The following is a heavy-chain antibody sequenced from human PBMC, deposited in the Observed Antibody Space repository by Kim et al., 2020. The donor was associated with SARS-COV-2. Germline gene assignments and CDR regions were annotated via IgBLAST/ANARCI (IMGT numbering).Heavy chain of an antibody. Sequence: PSVKVSCKASGLTFGSSSVQWVRQARGQRLEWIGWILVGNGNTNYAQRLQDRITITRDMSTSTVYLELNSLTSEDTAVYYCAAEAPHRWNYNFDFWGQGTLVTVSS. D-gene: IGHD1-7*01. CDR2: ILVGNGNT. CDR1: GLTFGSSS. J-gene: IGHJ4*02. CDR3: AAEAPHRWNYNFDF. V-gene: IGHV1-58*01.